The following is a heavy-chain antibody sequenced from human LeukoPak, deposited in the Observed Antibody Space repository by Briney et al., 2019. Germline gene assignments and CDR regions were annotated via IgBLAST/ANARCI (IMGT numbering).Heavy chain of an antibody. Sequence: GGSLRLSCAASGFTFSDYYMSWIRQAPGKGLEWVSYISSSGSTIYYADSVKGRFTISRDNAKNSLYLQMNSLRAEDTAVYYCARVVGTPTIPIWFDLWGQGTLVTVST. CDR3: ARVVGTPTIPIWFDL. D-gene: IGHD2-21*01. CDR2: ISSSGSTI. J-gene: IGHJ5*02. V-gene: IGHV3-11*04. CDR1: GFTFSDYY.